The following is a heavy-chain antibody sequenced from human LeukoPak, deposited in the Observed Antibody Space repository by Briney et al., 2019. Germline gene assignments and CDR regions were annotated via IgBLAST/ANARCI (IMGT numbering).Heavy chain of an antibody. Sequence: GESLKISCKGSGYIFTRYWIGWVRQMPGKGLEGMGIIFPSDSDTRYSPSFQGQVTISADKSINTAYLQWTSLKASDTAIYYCARQGPSTVHGFDPWGQGTLVTVSS. V-gene: IGHV5-51*01. J-gene: IGHJ5*02. D-gene: IGHD4-17*01. CDR2: IFPSDSDT. CDR3: ARQGPSTVHGFDP. CDR1: GYIFTRYW.